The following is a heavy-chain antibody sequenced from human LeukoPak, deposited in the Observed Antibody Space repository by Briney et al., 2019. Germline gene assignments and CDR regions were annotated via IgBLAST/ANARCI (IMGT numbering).Heavy chain of an antibody. CDR1: GFPFRNYW. V-gene: IGHV3-7*04. CDR3: GSEVPGGATILDY. CDR2: IKEDGSVK. D-gene: IGHD1-26*01. J-gene: IGHJ4*02. Sequence: PGGSLRLSCAASGFPFRNYWMSWVRQAPGKGLEWVANIKEDGSVKNYVDSVKGRFTISRDNAKNSLYLQMNSLRADDTAVYYCGSEVPGGATILDYWGQGTLVTVSS.